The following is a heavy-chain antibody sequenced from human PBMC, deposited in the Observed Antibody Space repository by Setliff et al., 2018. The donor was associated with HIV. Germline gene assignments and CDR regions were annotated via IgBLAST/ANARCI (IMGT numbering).Heavy chain of an antibody. Sequence: PSETLSLTCTVSGASIDSGFHYWGWIRQSPGKGLEWIASLYSTWSTYYNPSLKGRLTMSVDTSKNQFSLKLSSVTAADTAVYYCARGGLTAAGTLLLVGYFDYWGQGTLVTVSS. CDR2: LYSTWST. J-gene: IGHJ4*02. D-gene: IGHD6-13*01. V-gene: IGHV4-39*07. CDR1: GASIDSGFHY. CDR3: ARGGLTAAGTLLLVGYFDY.